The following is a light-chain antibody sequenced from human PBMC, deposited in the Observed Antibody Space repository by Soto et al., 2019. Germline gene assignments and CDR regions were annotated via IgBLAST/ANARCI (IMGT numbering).Light chain of an antibody. CDR1: SSDVGSFNF. CDR3: CSYAGSYTRV. V-gene: IGLV2-14*01. J-gene: IGLJ3*02. Sequence: QSVLTQPASVSGAPGQSIAISCTGTSSDVGSFNFVSWYQQHPGKVPKLIIYEVSNRPSGVSSRFSGSKSGNTASLTISGLQAEDEADYYCCSYAGSYTRVFGGGTKLTVL. CDR2: EVS.